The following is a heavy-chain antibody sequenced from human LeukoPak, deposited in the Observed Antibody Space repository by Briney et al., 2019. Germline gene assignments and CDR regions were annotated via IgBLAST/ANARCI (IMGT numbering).Heavy chain of an antibody. V-gene: IGHV3-33*01. Sequence: GGSLRLSCAASGFTFSSYAIHWVRQAPGKGLEWVAIIWYDGSNKYYADSVKSRFTISRDNSKNPVYLQLNSLRAEDTAVYYCARSRGGSSSGVGDCFDYWGQGTLVTVSS. CDR2: IWYDGSNK. J-gene: IGHJ4*02. D-gene: IGHD6-6*01. CDR3: ARSRGGSSSGVGDCFDY. CDR1: GFTFSSYA.